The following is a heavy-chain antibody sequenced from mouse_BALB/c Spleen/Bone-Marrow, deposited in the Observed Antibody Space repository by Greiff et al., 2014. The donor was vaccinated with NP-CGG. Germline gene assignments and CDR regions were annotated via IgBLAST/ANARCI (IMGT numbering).Heavy chain of an antibody. J-gene: IGHJ3*01. CDR3: ARGLDYGNYGPGFAY. Sequence: DVMLVESGGGLVQPGGSLKLSCAASGFTFSWSGMSWVRQTPDKRLELVATINSNGGSTYYPDSVKGRFTISRDNAKNTLYLQMSSLKSEDTAMYYCARGLDYGNYGPGFAYWGQGTLVTVSA. CDR2: INSNGGST. CDR1: GFTFSWSG. D-gene: IGHD2-1*01. V-gene: IGHV5-6-3*01.